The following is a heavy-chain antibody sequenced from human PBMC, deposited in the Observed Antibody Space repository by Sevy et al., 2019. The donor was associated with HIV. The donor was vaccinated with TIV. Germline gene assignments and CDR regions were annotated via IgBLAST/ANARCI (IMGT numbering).Heavy chain of an antibody. V-gene: IGHV3-30*04. CDR3: ARGSGWRTEYYFDY. CDR1: GFTFSNYA. J-gene: IGHJ4*02. D-gene: IGHD6-19*01. CDR2: ISYNGRSK. Sequence: GGSLRLSCAASGFTFSNYAMYWVRQAPGKGLEWVALISYNGRSKDYSDSMKGRFTISRDSSNNNLYLQMNSLGAEDTAVYYCARGSGWRTEYYFDYWGQGILVTVSS.